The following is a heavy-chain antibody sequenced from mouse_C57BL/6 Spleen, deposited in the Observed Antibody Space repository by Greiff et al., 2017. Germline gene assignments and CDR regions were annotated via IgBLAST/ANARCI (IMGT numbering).Heavy chain of an antibody. J-gene: IGHJ2*01. CDR2: ISSGGDYI. CDR3: TRENRYFDY. V-gene: IGHV5-9-1*02. Sequence: EVNVVESGEGLVKPGGSLKLSCAASGFTFSSYAMSWVRQTPEKRLEWVAYISSGGDYIYYADTVKGRFTISRDNARNTLYLQMSSLKSEDTAMYYCTRENRYFDYWGQGTTLTVSS. CDR1: GFTFSSYA.